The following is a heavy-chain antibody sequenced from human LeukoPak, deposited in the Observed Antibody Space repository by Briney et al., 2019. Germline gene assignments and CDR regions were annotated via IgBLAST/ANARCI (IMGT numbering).Heavy chain of an antibody. D-gene: IGHD1-1*01. Sequence: PGGSLRLSCAASGFTFSSYSMNWVRQAPGKGLEWVSSISSSSSYIYYADSAKGRFTISRDNAKNSLYLQMNSLRAEDTAVYYCARDPSGRWNDAFDIWGQGTMVTVSS. CDR3: ARDPSGRWNDAFDI. J-gene: IGHJ3*02. CDR2: ISSSSSYI. V-gene: IGHV3-21*01. CDR1: GFTFSSYS.